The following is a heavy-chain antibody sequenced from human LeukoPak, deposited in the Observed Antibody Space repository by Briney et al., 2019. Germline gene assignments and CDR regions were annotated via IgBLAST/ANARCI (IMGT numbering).Heavy chain of an antibody. CDR2: INHSGST. CDR1: GGSFSGYY. CDR3: ARAGRHSSSWLNY. D-gene: IGHD6-13*01. J-gene: IGHJ4*02. V-gene: IGHV4-34*01. Sequence: SETLSLTCAVYGGSFSGYYWSWIRQPPGKGLEWIGEINHSGSTNYNPSLKSRVTISVDTSKNQFSLKLSSVTAADTAVYYCARAGRHSSSWLNYWGQGTLVTVSS.